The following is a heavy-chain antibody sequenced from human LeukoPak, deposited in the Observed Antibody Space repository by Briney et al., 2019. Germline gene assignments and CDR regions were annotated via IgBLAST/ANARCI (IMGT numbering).Heavy chain of an antibody. V-gene: IGHV4-59*12. D-gene: IGHD5-12*01. CDR2: IYYSGST. CDR3: ARSGSGYLRYYFDY. Sequence: SETLSLTCTVSGDSISSYYWSWIRQPPGKGLEWIGYIYYSGSTNYNPSLKSRVSISVDTSKNQFSLKLSSVTAADTAVYYCARSGSGYLRYYFDYWGQGTLVTVSS. CDR1: GDSISSYY. J-gene: IGHJ4*02.